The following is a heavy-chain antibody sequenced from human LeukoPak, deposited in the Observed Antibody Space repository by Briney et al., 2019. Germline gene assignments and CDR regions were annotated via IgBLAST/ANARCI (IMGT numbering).Heavy chain of an antibody. V-gene: IGHV4-34*01. CDR3: ARPGYSGYDRRLYYFDY. CDR1: GGSFSGYY. CDR2: INHSGST. Sequence: SETLSLTCAVYGGSFSGYYWSWIRQPPGKGLEWIGEINHSGSTNYNPSLKSRVTISVDTSKNQFSLKLSSVTAADTAVYYCARPGYSGYDRRLYYFDYRGQGTLVTVSS. J-gene: IGHJ4*02. D-gene: IGHD5-12*01.